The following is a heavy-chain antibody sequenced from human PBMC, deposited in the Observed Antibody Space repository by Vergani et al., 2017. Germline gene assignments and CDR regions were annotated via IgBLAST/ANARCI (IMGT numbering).Heavy chain of an antibody. D-gene: IGHD4-23*01. CDR1: GGSINSDNYH. CDR2: IYYSGSN. J-gene: IGHJ2*01. Sequence: QVQLQESGPGLVKPSQTLSLTCTVSGGSINSDNYHWGWIRQHPGKGLEWIGYIYYSGSNYYNPSLKSRVSMSVDTSKNQFSLKLSSVTAADTAVYYCARDFGGEWYFDLWGRGATVTVSS. CDR3: ARDFGGEWYFDL. V-gene: IGHV4-31*03.